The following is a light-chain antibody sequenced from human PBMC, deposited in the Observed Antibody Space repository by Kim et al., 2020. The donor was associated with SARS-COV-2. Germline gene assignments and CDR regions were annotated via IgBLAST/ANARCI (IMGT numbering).Light chain of an antibody. Sequence: ASVGDRVTITCRTHQDISNYLAWSQLNPGKAPTLLIYDAAALQPGVPSRFSGSGSGTDFTLPVTSLRPEDVATYYCQKCDSAPWTFGQGTKVDIK. CDR1: QDISNY. CDR2: DAA. J-gene: IGKJ1*01. V-gene: IGKV1-27*01. CDR3: QKCDSAPWT.